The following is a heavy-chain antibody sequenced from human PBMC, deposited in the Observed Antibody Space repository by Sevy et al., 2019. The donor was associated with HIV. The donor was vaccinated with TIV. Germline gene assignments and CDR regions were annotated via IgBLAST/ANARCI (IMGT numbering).Heavy chain of an antibody. CDR2: ISHSGGTT. J-gene: IGHJ4*02. V-gene: IGHV3-30*18. CDR1: GFTFSDYG. Sequence: GGSLRLSCAASGFTFSDYGMHWVRHAPGKELEWVAVISHSGGTTFYADSVRGRFTISRDNSKNTLYLHMSSPRVEDTAIYYCAKEFLRYTSGWYFDCWGQGTLVTVSS. D-gene: IGHD6-19*01. CDR3: AKEFLRYTSGWYFDC.